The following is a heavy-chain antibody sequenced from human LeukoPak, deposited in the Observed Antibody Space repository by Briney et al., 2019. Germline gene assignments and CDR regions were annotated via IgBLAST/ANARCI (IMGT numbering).Heavy chain of an antibody. J-gene: IGHJ4*02. CDR3: TRDRYSLSN. D-gene: IGHD6-13*01. CDR1: GDSIARSPYY. CDR2: IYYSGST. V-gene: IGHV4-39*07. Sequence: SETLSLTCIVSGDSIARSPYYWGWIRQPPGKSLEWIGSIYYSGSTYYNPSLKSRVTISVDTSKNQFSLKLSSVTAADTAVYYCTRDRYSLSNWSPGTLVTVSS.